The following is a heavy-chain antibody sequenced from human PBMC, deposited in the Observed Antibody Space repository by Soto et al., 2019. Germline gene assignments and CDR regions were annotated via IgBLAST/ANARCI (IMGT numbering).Heavy chain of an antibody. Sequence: QVHLQQWGAGLLKPSGTLSLTCAVSGGSFSDAFWSWVRQSPGRGLEWIGEVFHTGNTNYNPSLESRVTLSVDTAKNQFSLRLTSVTGADSAVYYCARAARELLAEGPLFLYYYYGLDVWGQGTTVTVSS. CDR3: ARAARELLAEGPLFLYYYYGLDV. J-gene: IGHJ6*02. V-gene: IGHV4-34*12. CDR2: VFHTGNT. D-gene: IGHD1-7*01. CDR1: GGSFSDAF.